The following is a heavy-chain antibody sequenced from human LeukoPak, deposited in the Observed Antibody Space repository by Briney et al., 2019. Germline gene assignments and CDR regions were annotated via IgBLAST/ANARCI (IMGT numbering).Heavy chain of an antibody. Sequence: GGSLRLSCAASGFAFSSYAMSWVRQAPGKGLEWVSAISGSGGSTYYADSGKGRFTISRDNSKNTLYLQMNSLRAEDTAVYYCAKDGGYCSSTSCRSDYWGQGTLVTVSS. CDR1: GFAFSSYA. CDR2: ISGSGGST. V-gene: IGHV3-23*01. CDR3: AKDGGYCSSTSCRSDY. D-gene: IGHD2-2*01. J-gene: IGHJ4*02.